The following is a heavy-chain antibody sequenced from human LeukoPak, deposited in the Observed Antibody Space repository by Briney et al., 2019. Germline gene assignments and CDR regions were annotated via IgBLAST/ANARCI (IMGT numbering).Heavy chain of an antibody. Sequence: GGSLRLSCAASGFTFSSYAMSWVRQAPGKGLEWVSAISGSGGSTYYADSVKGRFTISRDNAKNSLYLQMNSLRAEDTAVYYCATTAGIAAAGADYWGQGTLVTVSS. CDR1: GFTFSSYA. CDR3: ATTAGIAAAGADY. CDR2: ISGSGGST. V-gene: IGHV3-23*01. D-gene: IGHD6-13*01. J-gene: IGHJ4*02.